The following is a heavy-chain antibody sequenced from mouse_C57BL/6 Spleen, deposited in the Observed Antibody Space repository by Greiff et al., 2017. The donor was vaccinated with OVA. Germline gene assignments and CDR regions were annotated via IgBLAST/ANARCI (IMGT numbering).Heavy chain of an antibody. D-gene: IGHD1-1*01. V-gene: IGHV5-17*01. CDR1: GFTFSDYG. Sequence: EVQVVESGGGLVKPGGSLKLSCAASGFTFSDYGMHWVRQAPEQGLEWVAYISSGSSTIYYADTVKGRFTISRDNAKNTLFLQMTSLRSEDTAMYYCARDYYGTGFAYWGQGTLVTVSA. CDR3: ARDYYGTGFAY. J-gene: IGHJ3*01. CDR2: ISSGSSTI.